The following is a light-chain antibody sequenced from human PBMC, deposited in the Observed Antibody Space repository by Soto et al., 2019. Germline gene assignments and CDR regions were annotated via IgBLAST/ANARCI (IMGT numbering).Light chain of an antibody. J-gene: IGKJ1*01. V-gene: IGKV3-20*01. CDR2: SAS. CDR1: QSISSN. Sequence: IVVTQSASALSVSPGERATLSCRASQSISSNLAWYQQKPGQAPRLLIYSASTRATGIPDRFSGSGSGTDFTLTISRLEPEAFAVYYCQHYGTSPSTFARGTKVDIK. CDR3: QHYGTSPST.